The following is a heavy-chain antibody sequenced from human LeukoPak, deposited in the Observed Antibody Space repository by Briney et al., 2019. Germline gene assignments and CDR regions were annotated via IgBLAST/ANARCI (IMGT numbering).Heavy chain of an antibody. CDR1: GGSISSGGYY. Sequence: SETLSLTCTVSGGSISSGGYYWSWIRQPPGKGLEWIGYIYTSGSTNYNPSLKSRVTISVDTSKNQFSLKLSSVTAADTAVYYCATQGRAARYYYYYMDVWGKGTTVTVSS. J-gene: IGHJ6*03. D-gene: IGHD6-6*01. CDR2: IYTSGST. V-gene: IGHV4-61*08. CDR3: ATQGRAARYYYYYMDV.